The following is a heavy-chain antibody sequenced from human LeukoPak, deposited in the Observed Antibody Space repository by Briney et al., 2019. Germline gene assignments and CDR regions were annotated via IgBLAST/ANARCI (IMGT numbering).Heavy chain of an antibody. D-gene: IGHD4-23*01. CDR2: INPSIGDT. Sequence: ASVKVSCKASGYTFIGYFMHWVRQAPGQGLQWMGWINPSIGDTHYAQKFRGRVTMTRDTSISTVYMELSRLTSDDTAVYYCARMDLYGGYSIGFDSWGQGTLVIVSS. CDR3: ARMDLYGGYSIGFDS. CDR1: GYTFIGYF. J-gene: IGHJ5*01. V-gene: IGHV1-2*02.